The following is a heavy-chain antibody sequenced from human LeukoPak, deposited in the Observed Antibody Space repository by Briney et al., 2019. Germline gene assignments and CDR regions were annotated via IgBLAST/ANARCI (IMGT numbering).Heavy chain of an antibody. Sequence: NPSETLSLTCSVSGGSISSSSYYWVWIRQPPGKGLEWIVSIFHSGNTYYNPSLKSRVTISVDTSKIHFSLKLTSVTAADTAMFFCTRAFSSGYWFDPWGQGTLVTVSS. V-gene: IGHV4-39*02. J-gene: IGHJ5*02. CDR2: IFHSGNT. D-gene: IGHD3-22*01. CDR1: GGSISSSSYY. CDR3: TRAFSSGYWFDP.